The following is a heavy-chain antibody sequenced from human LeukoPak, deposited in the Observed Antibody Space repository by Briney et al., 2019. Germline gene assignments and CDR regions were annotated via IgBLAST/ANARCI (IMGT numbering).Heavy chain of an antibody. CDR2: INPNNGGT. CDR3: ARVRGLYDSKGLDC. CDR1: GYTFTGYY. J-gene: IGHJ4*02. D-gene: IGHD3-3*01. Sequence: ASVKVSCKASGYTFTGYYMHWVRQAPGQGLEWMGWINPNNGGTNHAQKFQGRVTMTRDTSISTAYMELSRLRSDDTAVYYCARVRGLYDSKGLDCWGQGTLVTVSS. V-gene: IGHV1-2*02.